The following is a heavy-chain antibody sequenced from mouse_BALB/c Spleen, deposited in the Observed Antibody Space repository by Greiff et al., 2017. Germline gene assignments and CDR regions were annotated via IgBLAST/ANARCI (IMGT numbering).Heavy chain of an antibody. Sequence: VQLQQSGAELVRPGTSVKISCKASGYTFTNYWLGWVKQRPGHGLEWIGDIYPGGGYTNYNEKFKGKATLTADTSSSTAYMQLSSLTSEDSAVYFCARSLYYGDNYFDYWGQGTTLTVSS. CDR1: GYTFTNYW. V-gene: IGHV1-63*02. CDR2: IYPGGGYT. J-gene: IGHJ2*01. D-gene: IGHD1-1*01. CDR3: ARSLYYGDNYFDY.